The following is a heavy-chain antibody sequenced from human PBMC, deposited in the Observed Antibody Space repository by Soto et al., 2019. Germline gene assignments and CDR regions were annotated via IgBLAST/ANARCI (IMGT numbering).Heavy chain of an antibody. D-gene: IGHD3-10*01. J-gene: IGHJ6*02. CDR3: ANAWGGSGSYLYGMDV. CDR1: GFTFSSYA. CDR2: ISGSGGST. V-gene: IGHV3-23*01. Sequence: EVQLLESGGGLVQPGGSLRLSCAASGFTFSSYAMSWVRQAPGKGLEWVSAISGSGGSTYYADSVAGRFTISKDNSKNTLYLQMNSLRAADTAVYYGANAWGGSGSYLYGMDVWGQGTTVTVSS.